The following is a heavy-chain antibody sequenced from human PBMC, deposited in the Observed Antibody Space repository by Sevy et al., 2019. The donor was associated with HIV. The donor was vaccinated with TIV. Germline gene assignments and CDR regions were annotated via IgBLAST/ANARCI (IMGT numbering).Heavy chain of an antibody. Sequence: GGPLRLSCVVSGFTLRNYWMTWVRQAPGKGPEGVASIKEDGTVKYYMDAVKGRFTISRDNPMSSVFLQMNRLRVEDTAIYYCARRRGWDAWGRGILVTVSS. CDR1: GFTLRNYW. D-gene: IGHD2-15*01. CDR2: IKEDGTVK. V-gene: IGHV3-7*03. CDR3: ARRRGWDA. J-gene: IGHJ5*02.